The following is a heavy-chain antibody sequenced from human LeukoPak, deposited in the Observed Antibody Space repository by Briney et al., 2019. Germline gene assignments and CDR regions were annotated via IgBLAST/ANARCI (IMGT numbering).Heavy chain of an antibody. D-gene: IGHD3-22*01. Sequence: SETLSLTCTVSGGSISSGSYYWGWIRQPPGKGLEWIGSIYYSGSTYYNPSLKSRVTISVDTSKNQFSLKLSSVTAADTAVYYCARVGYYDSSGYDFDYWGQGTLVTVSS. CDR2: IYYSGST. CDR3: ARVGYYDSSGYDFDY. V-gene: IGHV4-39*07. J-gene: IGHJ4*02. CDR1: GGSISSGSYY.